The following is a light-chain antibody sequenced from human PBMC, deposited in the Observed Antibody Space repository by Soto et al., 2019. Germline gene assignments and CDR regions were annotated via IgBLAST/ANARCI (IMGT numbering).Light chain of an antibody. J-gene: IGKJ1*01. Sequence: EIVLTQSPGTLSLSPGERATLSCRASQSVSSSYLAWYQQKPGQAPRLLIYGASSRATGIPDRFSGSGSGTDFTLTISRLEPEDFGMYYCQQYGSSPQTFGQGTKVEIK. CDR1: QSVSSSY. CDR3: QQYGSSPQT. V-gene: IGKV3-20*01. CDR2: GAS.